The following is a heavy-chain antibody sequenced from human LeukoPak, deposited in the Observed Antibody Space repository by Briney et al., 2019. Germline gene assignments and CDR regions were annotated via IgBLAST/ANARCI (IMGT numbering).Heavy chain of an antibody. J-gene: IGHJ5*02. CDR2: ISTSGST. Sequence: SETLSLTCTVSGGSISSYYWSWIRQPAGKGLEWIGRISTSGSTSYNPSLKSRVSISVDTSKNQFSLRLSSVTAADTAVYYCARGGFPGYSSSWFSWGQGTLVTVSS. CDR1: GGSISSYY. CDR3: ARGGFPGYSSSWFS. V-gene: IGHV4-4*07. D-gene: IGHD6-13*01.